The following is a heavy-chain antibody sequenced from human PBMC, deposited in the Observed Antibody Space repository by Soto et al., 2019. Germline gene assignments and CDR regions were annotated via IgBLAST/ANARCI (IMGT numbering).Heavy chain of an antibody. V-gene: IGHV2-5*02. CDR2: IFWDDDK. D-gene: IGHD5-18*01. CDR1: GFSLSTSGVG. Sequence: QITLKESGPTLVKPTQTLTLTCTFSGFSLSTSGVGVGWIRQPPGKALEWLGIIFWDDDKRYRPSLKSRLTITKDASKNLLVLTMTNMDPVDTGTYYCAQFPWKQLWPRAPVVNWGQGTPVTVSS. CDR3: AQFPWKQLWPRAPVVN. J-gene: IGHJ4*02.